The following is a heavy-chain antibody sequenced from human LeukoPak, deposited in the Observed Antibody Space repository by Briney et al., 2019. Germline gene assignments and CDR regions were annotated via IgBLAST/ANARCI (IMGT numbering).Heavy chain of an antibody. D-gene: IGHD6-19*01. Sequence: ASVKVSCKASGYTFIGYYMHWVRQAPGQGLEWMGWINPKSGGTNYAQKFQGRVTMTRDTSISTAYMELSRLRSDDTAVYYCARVKRGAGRIGNWFDPWGQGTLVTVSS. CDR1: GYTFIGYY. CDR2: INPKSGGT. CDR3: ARVKRGAGRIGNWFDP. J-gene: IGHJ5*02. V-gene: IGHV1-2*02.